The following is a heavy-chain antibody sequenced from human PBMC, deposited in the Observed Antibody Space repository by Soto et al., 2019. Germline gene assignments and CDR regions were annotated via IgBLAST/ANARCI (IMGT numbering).Heavy chain of an antibody. Sequence: PSETLSLTCTVSGGSISSYYWSWIRQPPGKGLEWIGYIYYSGSTNYNPSLKSRVTISVDTSKNQFSLKLNSVTPEDAAVYYCANDPGYSLVYWGQGTQVTVSS. J-gene: IGHJ4*02. CDR1: GGSISSYY. CDR2: IYYSGST. CDR3: ANDPGYSLVY. V-gene: IGHV4-59*12. D-gene: IGHD5-12*01.